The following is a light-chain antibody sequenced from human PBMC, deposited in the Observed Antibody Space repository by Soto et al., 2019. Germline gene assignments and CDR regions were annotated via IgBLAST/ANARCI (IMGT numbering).Light chain of an antibody. CDR2: GAS. J-gene: IGKJ2*01. V-gene: IGKV3-20*01. Sequence: EIVLTQSPGTLSLSPGERATLSCRASQRVSSSYLAWYQQKPGQAPRLLIYGASTSATGIPDRFSGSGSVTDFTLTISRLEPEDFAVYFCQRYGSSPPFTFGQGTKVDIK. CDR1: QRVSSSY. CDR3: QRYGSSPPFT.